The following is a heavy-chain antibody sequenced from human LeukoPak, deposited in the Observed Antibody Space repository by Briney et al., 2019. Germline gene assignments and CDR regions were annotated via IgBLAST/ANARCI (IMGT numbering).Heavy chain of an antibody. V-gene: IGHV3-23*01. D-gene: IGHD6-19*01. J-gene: IGHJ5*02. CDR1: GFTFSIYT. CDR3: AKDGHCPDSICPPHIAVAGSVPS. CDR2: INYNGRNT. Sequence: PGGSLRLSCAASGFTFSIYTMNWVRQAPGKGLEWVSIINYNGRNTYYADSVKGRFTISRDNSNNMVYLQMNHLRAEDTAIYYCAKDGHCPDSICPPHIAVAGSVPSWGQGTLVTVPS.